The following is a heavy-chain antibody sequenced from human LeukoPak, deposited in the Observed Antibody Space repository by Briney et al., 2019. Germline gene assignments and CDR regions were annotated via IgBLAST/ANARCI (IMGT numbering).Heavy chain of an antibody. Sequence: SVKVSCKASGFTFTSSAMQWGRQARGQRLEWIGWIAVGSGNTNYAQKFQERVTITRDMSTSTAYMELSSLRSEDTAVYYCAAGVSGATRDFDYWGQGTLVTVSS. J-gene: IGHJ4*02. V-gene: IGHV1-58*02. CDR3: AAGVSGATRDFDY. CDR2: IAVGSGNT. D-gene: IGHD3-10*01. CDR1: GFTFTSSA.